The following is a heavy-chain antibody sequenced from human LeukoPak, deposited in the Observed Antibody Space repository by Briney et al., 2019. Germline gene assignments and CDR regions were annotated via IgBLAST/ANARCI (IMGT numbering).Heavy chain of an antibody. J-gene: IGHJ4*02. CDR2: INHSGST. CDR1: GGSFSGYY. V-gene: IGHV4-34*01. Sequence: SETLSLTCAVYGGSFSGYYWSWIRQPPGKGLEWIGEINHSGSTNYNPSLKSRVTISVDTSKNQFSLKLSPVTAADTAVYYCAREGGYSSGWYIYWGQGTLVTVSS. CDR3: AREGGYSSGWYIY. D-gene: IGHD6-19*01.